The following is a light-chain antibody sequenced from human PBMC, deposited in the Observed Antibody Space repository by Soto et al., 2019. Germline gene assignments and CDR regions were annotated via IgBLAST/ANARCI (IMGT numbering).Light chain of an antibody. CDR3: SLYTSENTYV. J-gene: IGLJ1*01. CDR2: EAS. V-gene: IGLV2-18*01. Sequence: QSALTQPPSVSGSPGQSVTISCTGTSTDFVSYNRVSWYQQPPGTAPKLIIYEASNRPSGVPGRFSGSKSGNTASLTISGLQAADEADYYCSLYTSENTYVFGTATKLTVL. CDR1: STDFVSYNR.